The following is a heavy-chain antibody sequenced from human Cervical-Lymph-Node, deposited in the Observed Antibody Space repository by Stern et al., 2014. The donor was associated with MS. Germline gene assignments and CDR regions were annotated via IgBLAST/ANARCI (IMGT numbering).Heavy chain of an antibody. CDR2: IGTAGDT. CDR3: ARNRHGYYYYGMDV. CDR1: GFTFSSYD. Sequence: EVQLVESGGGLVQPGGSLRLSCAASGFTFSSYDMHWVRQATGKGLEWVSTIGTAGDTYYPGSVKGRFTISRENAKTSFYLQMNSLRAGDTAVYYCARNRHGYYYYGMDVWGQGTTVTVSS. V-gene: IGHV3-13*01. J-gene: IGHJ6*02. D-gene: IGHD1-14*01.